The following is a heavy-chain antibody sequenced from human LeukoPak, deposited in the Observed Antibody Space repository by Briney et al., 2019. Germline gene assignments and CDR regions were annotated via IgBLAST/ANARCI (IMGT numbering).Heavy chain of an antibody. Sequence: GGSLRLSCVASRFTFTSYVMAWVRQAPGKGLECVSAISGSGHKSYYADSVKGRFTISRDNSKNTLYLQMDSLRAEDTAVYYCAKYAPPATVVTRFFDSWGQGILVTVSS. CDR2: ISGSGHKS. D-gene: IGHD4-23*01. V-gene: IGHV3-23*01. CDR1: RFTFTSYV. CDR3: AKYAPPATVVTRFFDS. J-gene: IGHJ4*02.